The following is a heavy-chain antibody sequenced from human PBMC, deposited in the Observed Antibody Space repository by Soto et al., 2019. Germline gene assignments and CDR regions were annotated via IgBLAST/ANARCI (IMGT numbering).Heavy chain of an antibody. V-gene: IGHV3-23*01. Sequence: GGSLRLSXAASGFTFSSYAMSWVRQAPGKGLEWASAISGSGGSTYYADSVKGRFTISRDNSKNTLYLQMNSLRAEDTAVYYCAKDPTVTTAYYYGMDVWGQGTTVTVSS. CDR1: GFTFSSYA. J-gene: IGHJ6*02. CDR2: ISGSGGST. CDR3: AKDPTVTTAYYYGMDV. D-gene: IGHD4-4*01.